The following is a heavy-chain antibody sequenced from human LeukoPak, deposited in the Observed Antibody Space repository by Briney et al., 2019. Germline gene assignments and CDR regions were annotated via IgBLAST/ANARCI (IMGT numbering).Heavy chain of an antibody. CDR1: GYTFTSYY. J-gene: IGHJ4*02. Sequence: ASVKVSCKASGYTFTSYYMHWVRQAPGQGLEWMGGIIPIFGTANYAQKFQGGVTITADESTSTAYMELSSLRSEDTAVYYCAREHSSGPIDYWGQGTLVTVSS. CDR2: IIPIFGTA. V-gene: IGHV1-69*13. D-gene: IGHD6-19*01. CDR3: AREHSSGPIDY.